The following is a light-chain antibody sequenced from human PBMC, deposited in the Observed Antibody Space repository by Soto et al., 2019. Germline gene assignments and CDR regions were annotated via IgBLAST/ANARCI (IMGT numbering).Light chain of an antibody. J-gene: IGKJ4*01. V-gene: IGKV4-1*01. CDR2: WAS. CDR1: QSVLYTSNNKNY. CDR3: QQYESTPLT. Sequence: DIVMTQSPDSLSVCLGERATINCKSSQSVLYTSNNKNYLAWYQQKSGQPPKLLIYWASTREAGVPDRFSGSGSGTDFTLTISSLQAEDVAVYYCQQYESTPLTFGGGTKVEIK.